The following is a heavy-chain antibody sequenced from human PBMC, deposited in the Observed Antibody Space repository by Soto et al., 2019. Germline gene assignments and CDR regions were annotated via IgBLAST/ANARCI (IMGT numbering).Heavy chain of an antibody. D-gene: IGHD3-3*01. J-gene: IGHJ4*02. CDR2: IYWYDDK. Sequence: QITLNESGPTVVRPTETLTLTCRFSGFSLTTSGVGVGWIRQSPGKAPEWLALIYWYDDKRYSASLKSRLTITKDNSKNQVVLTVSDLDPTDTATYYCAHRVLRTVFGLVTTTAIYFDFWGQGTPVAVSS. V-gene: IGHV2-5*01. CDR3: AHRVLRTVFGLVTTTAIYFDF. CDR1: GFSLTTSGVG.